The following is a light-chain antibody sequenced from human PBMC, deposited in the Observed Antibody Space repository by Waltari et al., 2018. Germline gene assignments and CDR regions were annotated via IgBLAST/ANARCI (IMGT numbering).Light chain of an antibody. Sequence: EMVMTQSPATLSVSPGERATLSCRASQGVGSNLAWYQQKPGQAPRLLIYDASTRATGIPARFSGSGSGTEFTLTISSLQSEDFAVYYCQQYNNWPLTWTFGQGTKVEIK. V-gene: IGKV3-15*01. CDR3: QQYNNWPLTWT. CDR2: DAS. J-gene: IGKJ1*01. CDR1: QGVGSN.